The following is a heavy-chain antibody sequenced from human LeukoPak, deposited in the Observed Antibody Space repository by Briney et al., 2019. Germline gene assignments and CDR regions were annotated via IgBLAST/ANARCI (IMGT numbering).Heavy chain of an antibody. CDR1: GFTFSSYG. D-gene: IGHD3-10*01. J-gene: IGHJ4*02. CDR3: AREDYYGSGSLDY. V-gene: IGHV3-33*01. Sequence: PGGSLRLSCAASGFTFSSYGMHWVRQAPGKGLEWVAVIWYDGSNKYYADSVKGRFTISRDNSKNTLYLQMNSLRAEDTAVYYCAREDYYGSGSLDYWGQGTLVTVSS. CDR2: IWYDGSNK.